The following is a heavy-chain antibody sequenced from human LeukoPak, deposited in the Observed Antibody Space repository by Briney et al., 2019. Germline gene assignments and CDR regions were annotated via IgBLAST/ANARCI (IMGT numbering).Heavy chain of an antibody. V-gene: IGHV4-59*01. CDR1: GGSISSYY. D-gene: IGHD3-22*01. CDR2: IYYSGST. Sequence: SETLSLTCTVSGGSISSYYWSWIRQPPGKGLEWIGYIYYSGSTNYNPSLKSRVTISVDTSKNQFSLKLSSVTAADTAVYYCARVTYYYDSSGYSGWFDPWGQGTLVTVSS. J-gene: IGHJ5*02. CDR3: ARVTYYYDSSGYSGWFDP.